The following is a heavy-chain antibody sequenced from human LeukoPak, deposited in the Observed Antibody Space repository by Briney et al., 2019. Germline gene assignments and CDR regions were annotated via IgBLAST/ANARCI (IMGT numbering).Heavy chain of an antibody. J-gene: IGHJ4*02. V-gene: IGHV4-4*07. Sequence: SETLSLTCDVSGVSIQSYWWSWVRKPAGKGLEWIGRIYTTGRTNYSPSFQSRVTMSIDVSSNQVSLTLRSVPAAATAVYYCARSGYPISASHSDFCGQGAPVTVSS. CDR3: ARSGYPISASHSDF. CDR1: GVSIQSYW. D-gene: IGHD2-15*01. CDR2: IYTTGRT.